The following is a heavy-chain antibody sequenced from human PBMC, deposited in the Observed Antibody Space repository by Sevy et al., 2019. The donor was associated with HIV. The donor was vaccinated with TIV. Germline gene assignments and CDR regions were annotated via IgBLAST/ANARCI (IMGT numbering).Heavy chain of an antibody. D-gene: IGHD4-17*01. J-gene: IGHJ3*01. V-gene: IGHV3-21*04. CDR3: AKDRITVIGDAFDL. Sequence: GGSLRLSCAASGFTFSSYSLSSYSMNWVRQAPGKGLEWVSSISSGSSYIFYADSVKGRFTISRDNSKNTLYVQMNSLSAEDTAVYYCAKDRITVIGDAFDLWGQGTMVTVSS. CDR2: ISSGSSYI. CDR1: GFTFSSYSLSSYS.